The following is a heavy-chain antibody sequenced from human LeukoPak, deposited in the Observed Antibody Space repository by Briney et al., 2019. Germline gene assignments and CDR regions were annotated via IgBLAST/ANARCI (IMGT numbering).Heavy chain of an antibody. D-gene: IGHD3-10*01. CDR1: GGSFSGYY. CDR2: INHSGST. CDR3: ARGTGGSGSSGIDY. V-gene: IGHV4-34*01. Sequence: SETLSLTCAVYGGSFSGYYWSWIRQPPGKGLEWIGEINHSGSTNYNPSLKSRVTISVDTSKNQFSLKLSSVTAADAAVYYCARGTGGSGSSGIDYWGQGTLVTVSS. J-gene: IGHJ4*02.